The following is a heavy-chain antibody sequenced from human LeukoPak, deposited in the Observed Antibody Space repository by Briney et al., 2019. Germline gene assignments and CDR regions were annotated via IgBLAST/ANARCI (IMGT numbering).Heavy chain of an antibody. V-gene: IGHV4-4*07. Sequence: PSETLSLTCSVSGGSIRSYYWSWIRQPAGKGLEWIGRIYTSGSTNYNPSLKSRVTISVDTSKNQFSLKLSSVTAADTAVYYCARGDVVVVAEEYAFDIWGQGTMVTVSS. J-gene: IGHJ3*02. D-gene: IGHD2-15*01. CDR3: ARGDVVVVAEEYAFDI. CDR2: IYTSGST. CDR1: GGSIRSYY.